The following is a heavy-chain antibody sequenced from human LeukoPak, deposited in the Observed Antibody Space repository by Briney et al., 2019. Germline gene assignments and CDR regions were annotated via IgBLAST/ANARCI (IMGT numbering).Heavy chain of an antibody. J-gene: IGHJ3*02. CDR1: GGSISSYH. CDR2: IYYSGST. D-gene: IGHD2-21*02. Sequence: SETLSLTCTVSGGSISSYHWSWIRQPPGKGLEWIGYIYYSGSTNYNPSLKSRVTISVDTSKNQFSLKLSSVTAADTAVYYCARDRGVVTAIGAFDIWGQGTMVTVSS. CDR3: ARDRGVVTAIGAFDI. V-gene: IGHV4-59*01.